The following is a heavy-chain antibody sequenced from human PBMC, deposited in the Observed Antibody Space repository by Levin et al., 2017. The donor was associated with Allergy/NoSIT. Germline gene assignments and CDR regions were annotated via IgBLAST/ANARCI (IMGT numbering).Heavy chain of an antibody. CDR3: AKNGPYSNSRNYDY. J-gene: IGHJ4*02. Sequence: PGGSLRLSCAASGFTFSSYAMSWVRQAPGKGLEWVSAISGSGDTTYYADSVKGRFTISRDNSKNTLYLQMNSLRAEDTAVYSCAKNGPYSNSRNYDYWGQGTLVTVSS. CDR2: ISGSGDTT. D-gene: IGHD6-13*01. CDR1: GFTFSSYA. V-gene: IGHV3-23*01.